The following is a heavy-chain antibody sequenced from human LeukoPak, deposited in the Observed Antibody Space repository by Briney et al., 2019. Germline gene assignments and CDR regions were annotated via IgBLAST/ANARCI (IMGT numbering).Heavy chain of an antibody. D-gene: IGHD5-18*01. CDR2: ISGSGGST. CDR3: ASLASPTWIQLWFGQRDYNWFDP. V-gene: IGHV3-23*01. Sequence: GGSLRLSCAASGFTFSSYAMSWVRQAPGKGLEWVSAISGSGGSTYYADSVKGRFTISRDNSKNTLYLQMNSLRAEDTAVYYCASLASPTWIQLWFGQRDYNWFDPWGQGTLVTVSS. J-gene: IGHJ5*02. CDR1: GFTFSSYA.